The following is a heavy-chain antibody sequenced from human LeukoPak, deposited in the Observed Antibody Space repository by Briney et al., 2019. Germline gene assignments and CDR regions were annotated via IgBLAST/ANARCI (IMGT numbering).Heavy chain of an antibody. Sequence: GASVKVSCKASGYTFTGYYMHWVRQAPGQGLEWMGWINPNSGGTNYAQKFQGRVTMTRDTSISTAYMELSRLRSDDTAVYYCARGTMVRGVNTRGKNWFDPWGQGTLVTVSS. J-gene: IGHJ5*02. V-gene: IGHV1-2*02. D-gene: IGHD3-10*01. CDR1: GYTFTGYY. CDR2: INPNSGGT. CDR3: ARGTMVRGVNTRGKNWFDP.